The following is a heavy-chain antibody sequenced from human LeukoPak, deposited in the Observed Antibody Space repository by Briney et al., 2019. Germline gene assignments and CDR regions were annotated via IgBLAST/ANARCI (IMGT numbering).Heavy chain of an antibody. Sequence: ASVKVSCKASGYTFTSDFIHWVRQAPGQGLEWMGIINPGGDTTTYAQKFQDRVTMTRDTSTSTVYMELSSLRFEDTAVYYCAREVGSTDYWGQGTLVTVSS. CDR2: INPGGDTT. D-gene: IGHD1-26*01. CDR3: AREVGSTDY. J-gene: IGHJ4*02. CDR1: GYTFTSDF. V-gene: IGHV1-46*01.